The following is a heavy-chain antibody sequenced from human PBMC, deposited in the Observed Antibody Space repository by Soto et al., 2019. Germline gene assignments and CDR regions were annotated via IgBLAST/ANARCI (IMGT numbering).Heavy chain of an antibody. CDR2: ISYDGSNK. Sequence: QVQLVESGGGVVQPGRSLRLSCAASGFTFSSYAMHWVRQAPGKGLEWVAVISYDGSNKYYADSVKGRFTISRDNSKNTLYLQMNSLRAEGTAVYYCARVSSSWYYYYGMDVWGQGTTVTVSS. CDR1: GFTFSSYA. D-gene: IGHD6-13*01. J-gene: IGHJ6*02. CDR3: ARVSSSWYYYYGMDV. V-gene: IGHV3-30-3*01.